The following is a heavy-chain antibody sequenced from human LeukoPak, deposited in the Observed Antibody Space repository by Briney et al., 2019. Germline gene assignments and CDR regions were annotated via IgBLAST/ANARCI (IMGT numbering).Heavy chain of an antibody. Sequence: PGGSLRLSCAASGFTFSDYYMSWVRQAPGKGVEGVSYISSSGSTIYYADSVKGRFTISRDNAKNSLYLQMNSLRAEDTAVYYCARDRGPGWFDPWGQGTLVTVSS. CDR3: ARDRGPGWFDP. CDR2: ISSSGSTI. D-gene: IGHD3-10*01. V-gene: IGHV3-11*01. J-gene: IGHJ5*02. CDR1: GFTFSDYY.